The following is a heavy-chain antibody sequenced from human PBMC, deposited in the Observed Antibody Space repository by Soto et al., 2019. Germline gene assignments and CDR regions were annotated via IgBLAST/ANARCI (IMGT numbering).Heavy chain of an antibody. V-gene: IGHV1-18*03. J-gene: IGHJ4*02. CDR2: ISANNGNP. CDR1: GYTFTNFG. Sequence: QVQLVQSGAEVKKPGASVKDSCKASGYTFTNFGISWARQAPGQGLAWMGWISANNGNPNYAQHFQGRVTITTDTSTSTAYMELRSLRSDDMAVYYCARGGIPIDYWGQGTLVTVSS. CDR3: ARGGIPIDY. D-gene: IGHD3-16*01.